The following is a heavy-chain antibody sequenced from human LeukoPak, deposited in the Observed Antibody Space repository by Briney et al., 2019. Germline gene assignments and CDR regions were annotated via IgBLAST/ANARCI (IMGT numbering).Heavy chain of an antibody. CDR1: GFTFSSYE. CDR3: TRGAGTGWRFDS. Sequence: GGSLRLSCEASGFTFSSYEMNWVRQAPGKGLEWVSYISDSGSPIYYADSVKGRFTISRDNAKNSLYLQMNSLRAEDTAVYYCTRGAGTGWRFDSWGQGTLVTVSS. V-gene: IGHV3-48*03. D-gene: IGHD6-19*01. J-gene: IGHJ4*02. CDR2: ISDSGSPI.